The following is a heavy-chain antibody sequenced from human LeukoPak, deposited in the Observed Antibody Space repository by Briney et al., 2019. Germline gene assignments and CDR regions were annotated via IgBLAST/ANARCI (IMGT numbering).Heavy chain of an antibody. J-gene: IGHJ4*02. CDR2: INTSGGTR. CDR1: GYTFTNYY. CDR3: ARDSGHFDY. V-gene: IGHV1-46*01. Sequence: ASVKVSCKASGYTFTNYYMHWVRQAPGQGLEWLGVINTSGGTRSSSQKFQGRVTMTRDTSTSTVYMELSSLTSEDTAVYYCARDSGHFDYWGKGPLVTVS. D-gene: IGHD5-12*01.